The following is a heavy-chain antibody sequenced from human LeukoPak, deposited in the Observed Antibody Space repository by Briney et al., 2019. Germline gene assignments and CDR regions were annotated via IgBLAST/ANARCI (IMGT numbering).Heavy chain of an antibody. J-gene: IGHJ4*02. V-gene: IGHV3-30*04. Sequence: GGSLRLSCAASGFTFSSYAMHWVRQAPGEGLEWVAVISYDGSNKYYADSVKGRFTISRDNSKNTLYLQMNSLRAEDTAVYYCAREEIGYCSGGSCYYFDYWGQGTLVTVSS. CDR1: GFTFSSYA. CDR3: AREEIGYCSGGSCYYFDY. CDR2: ISYDGSNK. D-gene: IGHD2-15*01.